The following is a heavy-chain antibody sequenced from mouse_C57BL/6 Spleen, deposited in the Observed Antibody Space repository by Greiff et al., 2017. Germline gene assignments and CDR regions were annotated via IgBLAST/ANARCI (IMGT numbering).Heavy chain of an antibody. D-gene: IGHD2-5*01. CDR3: ARSDYSNSFAY. CDR2: IDPSDSYT. V-gene: IGHV1-50*01. Sequence: QVQLQQPGAELVRPGSSVKLSCKASGYTFTSYWMDWVKQRPGQGLEWIGEIDPSDSYTNYNQKFKGKATLTVDTSSSTAYMQLSSLTSEDSAVYYCARSDYSNSFAYWGQGTLVTVSA. J-gene: IGHJ3*01. CDR1: GYTFTSYW.